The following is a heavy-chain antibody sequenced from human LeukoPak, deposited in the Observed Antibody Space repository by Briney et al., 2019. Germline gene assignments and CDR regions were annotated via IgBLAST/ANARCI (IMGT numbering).Heavy chain of an antibody. D-gene: IGHD3-22*01. J-gene: IGHJ4*02. CDR1: GFTFSSYN. Sequence: GGSLRLSCAASGFTFSSYNLNWVRQAPGKGLEWVSYISSSSNTIYYTDSVKGRFTISRDKAKNSLYLQMSSLRAEDTAIYYCARLRDDTPYWGQGTLVTVSS. V-gene: IGHV3-48*01. CDR3: ARLRDDTPY. CDR2: ISSSSNTI.